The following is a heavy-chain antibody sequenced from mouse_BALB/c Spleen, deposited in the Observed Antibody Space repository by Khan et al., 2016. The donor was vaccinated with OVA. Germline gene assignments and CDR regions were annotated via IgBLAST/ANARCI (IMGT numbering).Heavy chain of an antibody. V-gene: IGHV9-3-1*01. J-gene: IGHJ1*01. D-gene: IGHD6-1*01. CDR1: GYTFTNYG. CDR2: INTYTGEP. CDR3: ARSASYWFFDG. Sequence: QIQLVQSGPELKKPGETVKISCKASGYTFTNYGVNWVKQAPGKGLKWMGWINTYTGEPTYADDFKGRFAFSLETSANTAYLQINNLKNEDTATYFCARSASYWFFDGWGAGTTVTVSS.